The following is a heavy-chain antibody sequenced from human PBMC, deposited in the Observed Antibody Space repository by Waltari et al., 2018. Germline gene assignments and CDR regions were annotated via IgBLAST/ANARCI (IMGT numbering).Heavy chain of an antibody. Sequence: QVQLVQSGAEVKKPGASVKVSCKASGYTFTGYSMHWLRQAPGQGLAWMGWINPNSGGTNYAQKFQGRVTMTRDTSISTVYMELSRLRSDNTAVYYCARSVIVAPYGMDVWGQGTTVTVSS. D-gene: IGHD2-21*01. J-gene: IGHJ6*02. CDR1: GYTFTGYS. V-gene: IGHV1-2*02. CDR3: ARSVIVAPYGMDV. CDR2: INPNSGGT.